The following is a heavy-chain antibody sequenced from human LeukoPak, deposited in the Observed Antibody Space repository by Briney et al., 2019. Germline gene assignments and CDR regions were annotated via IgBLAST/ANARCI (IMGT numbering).Heavy chain of an antibody. CDR1: GFTFSRYA. CDR3: ARNHFEDY. V-gene: IGHV3-30-3*01. Sequence: GGSLRLSCAVSGFTFSRYAMHWVRQAPGKGLEWVTVISNDGRNKKYADFVKGRFTISRDNSKNTLYLQMNSLRAEDTAVYYCARNHFEDYWGQGTLVTVSS. D-gene: IGHD3-9*01. J-gene: IGHJ4*02. CDR2: ISNDGRNK.